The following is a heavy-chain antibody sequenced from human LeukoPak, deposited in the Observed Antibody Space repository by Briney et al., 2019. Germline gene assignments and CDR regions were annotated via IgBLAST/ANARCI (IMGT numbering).Heavy chain of an antibody. CDR3: ARHYSNDAMDV. Sequence: GESLTISCKVSGDSFTNYRISWVRQMPGKGLEWMGRIDPSDSYTNYSPSFQGHVAISADKSISTAHLQWSSLKASDTAMYYCARHYSNDAMDVWGQGTTVTVSS. J-gene: IGHJ6*02. CDR1: GDSFTNYR. CDR2: IDPSDSYT. D-gene: IGHD2-8*01. V-gene: IGHV5-10-1*01.